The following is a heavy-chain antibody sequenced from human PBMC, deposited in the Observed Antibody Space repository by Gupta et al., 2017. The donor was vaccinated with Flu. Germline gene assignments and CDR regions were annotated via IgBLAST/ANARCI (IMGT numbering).Heavy chain of an antibody. CDR1: GGSISSYY. D-gene: IGHD3-10*01. V-gene: IGHV4-59*08. CDR2: IYYSGST. J-gene: IGHJ6*02. Sequence: TLCLTGTVPGGSISSYYWSWIRQPPGKGLEWIGYIYYSGSTNYNPSLKSRVTISVDTSKNQFSLKLSSVTAADTAVYYCARSGDYYYYGMDVWGQGTTVTVSS. CDR3: ARSGDYYYYGMDV.